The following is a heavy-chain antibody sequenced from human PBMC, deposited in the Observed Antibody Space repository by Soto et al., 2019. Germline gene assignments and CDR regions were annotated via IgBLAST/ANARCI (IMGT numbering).Heavy chain of an antibody. CDR3: AIYSGYDAIIDY. D-gene: IGHD5-12*01. CDR2: IYYSGST. CDR1: GGSISSYY. V-gene: IGHV4-59*01. Sequence: SETLSLTCTVSGGSISSYYWSWIRQPPGKGLEWIGYIYYSGSTNYNPSLKSRVTISVDTSKNQFSLKLSSVTAADTAVYYCAIYSGYDAIIDYWGQGTLVTVSS. J-gene: IGHJ4*02.